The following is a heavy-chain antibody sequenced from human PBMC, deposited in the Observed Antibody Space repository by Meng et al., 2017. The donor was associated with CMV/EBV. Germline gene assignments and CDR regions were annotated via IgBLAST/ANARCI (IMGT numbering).Heavy chain of an antibody. J-gene: IGHJ5*02. Sequence: SETLSLTCAVSGGSISSSNWGSWVRQPPGKGLEWIGEIYHSGSTNYNPSLKSRVTISVDQSKNQFSLKLSSVTAADTAVYYCARPPSGYCSSTSCPSAWGQGTLVTVSS. CDR2: IYHSGST. CDR1: GGSISSSNW. D-gene: IGHD2-2*01. CDR3: ARPPSGYCSSTSCPSA. V-gene: IGHV4-4*02.